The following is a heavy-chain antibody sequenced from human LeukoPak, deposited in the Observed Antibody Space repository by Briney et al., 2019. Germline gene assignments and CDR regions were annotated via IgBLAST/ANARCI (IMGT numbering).Heavy chain of an antibody. V-gene: IGHV3-73*01. CDR3: TRYGDYPFDY. CDR2: IRSKANSYAT. CDR1: GFTFSDSG. Sequence: GGSLRLSCAASGFTFSDSGMHWVRQASGKGLEWVGRIRSKANSYATAYAASVKGRFTISRDDSENTAYLQMNSLKTKDTAVYYCTRYGDYPFDYWGQGTLVTVSS. J-gene: IGHJ4*02. D-gene: IGHD2-21*01.